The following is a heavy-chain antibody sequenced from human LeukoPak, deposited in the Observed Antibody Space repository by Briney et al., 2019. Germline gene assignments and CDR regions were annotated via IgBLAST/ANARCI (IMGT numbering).Heavy chain of an antibody. V-gene: IGHV1-2*02. CDR1: GYTFTGYY. J-gene: IGHJ4*02. Sequence: ASVKVSCKASGYTFTGYYMHWVRQAPGQGLEWMGWINLNSGGTNYAQKFQGRVTMTRDTSISTAYMELSRLRSDDTAVYYCARDEYYYGSGSYKYWGQGTLVTVSS. CDR2: INLNSGGT. D-gene: IGHD3-10*01. CDR3: ARDEYYYGSGSYKY.